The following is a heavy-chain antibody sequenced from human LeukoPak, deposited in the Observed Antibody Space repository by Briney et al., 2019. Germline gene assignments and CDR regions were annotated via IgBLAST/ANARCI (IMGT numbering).Heavy chain of an antibody. D-gene: IGHD6-6*01. Sequence: SQTMSLTRTVSGGSISRRGYYWSWIRENPGKGLEWLVYIYYSGSTYYNPSLKSRVTISVDTSKNQFSLKLSSVTAADTAVHYCARDSHGYSSSSHLGYWGQGTLVTVSS. CDR2: IYYSGST. CDR1: GGSISRRGYY. CDR3: ARDSHGYSSSSHLGY. J-gene: IGHJ4*02. V-gene: IGHV4-31*02.